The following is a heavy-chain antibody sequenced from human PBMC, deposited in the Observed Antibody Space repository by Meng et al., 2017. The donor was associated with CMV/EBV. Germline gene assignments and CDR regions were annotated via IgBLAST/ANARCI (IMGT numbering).Heavy chain of an antibody. CDR3: ATSGGYYYGMDV. CDR1: GFTVSSNY. D-gene: IGHD6-25*01. J-gene: IGHJ6*02. CDR2: IYSGGST. Sequence: GESLKISCAASGFTVSSNYMSWVRQAPGKGLEWVSVIYSGGSTYYADSVKGRFTISRDNSKNTLYLQMNSLRAEDTAVYYCATSGGYYYGMDVWGQGTTVTVSS. V-gene: IGHV3-53*01.